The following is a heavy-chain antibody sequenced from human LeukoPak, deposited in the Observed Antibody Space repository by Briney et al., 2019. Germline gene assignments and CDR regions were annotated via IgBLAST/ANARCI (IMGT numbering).Heavy chain of an antibody. CDR2: ISAYNGNT. CDR3: ARDPGSGSGSYIDY. J-gene: IGHJ4*02. Sequence: ASVKVSCKASGYTFTSYGISWVRQSPGQGLEWMGWISAYNGNTNYAQKLQGRVAMTTDTSTSTAYMELRSLRSDDTAVYYCARDPGSGSGSYIDYWGQGTLVTVSS. CDR1: GYTFTSYG. V-gene: IGHV1-18*01. D-gene: IGHD3-10*01.